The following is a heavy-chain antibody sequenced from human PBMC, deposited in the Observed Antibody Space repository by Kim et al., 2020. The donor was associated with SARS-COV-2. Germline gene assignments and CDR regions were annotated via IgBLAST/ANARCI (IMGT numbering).Heavy chain of an antibody. V-gene: IGHV4-34*01. CDR1: GGSFSGYY. CDR2: INHSGST. D-gene: IGHD3-9*01. Sequence: SETPSLTCAVYGGSFSGYYWSWTRQLPGKGLEWIGEINHSGSTNYNPSLKSRVTISVDTSKNQFSLKLSSVTAADTSVYYGAGYDILTGTTAFLDYWGEG. J-gene: IGHJ4*02. CDR3: AGYDILTGTTAFLDY.